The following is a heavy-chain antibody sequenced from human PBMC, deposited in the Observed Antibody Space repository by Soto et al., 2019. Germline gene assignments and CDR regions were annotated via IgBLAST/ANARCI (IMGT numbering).Heavy chain of an antibody. CDR1: GFTFSNYG. V-gene: IGHV3-33*01. J-gene: IGHJ6*02. CDR2: IWYDGRSK. Sequence: QVQLVESGGGVVQPGRSLRLSCAASGFTFSNYGLHWVRQAPGKGLEWVADIWYDGRSKNYVDSVKGRFTISRDNSKNTLYLEMNSLRAEDSAVYYCGRVDRYYGMDVWGQVTTVTVSS. CDR3: GRVDRYYGMDV.